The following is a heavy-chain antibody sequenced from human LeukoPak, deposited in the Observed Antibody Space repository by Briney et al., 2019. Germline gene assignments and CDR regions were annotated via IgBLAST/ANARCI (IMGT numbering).Heavy chain of an antibody. V-gene: IGHV3-74*01. J-gene: IGHJ4*02. CDR3: VRDKREWLSPFDY. D-gene: IGHD5-12*01. CDR1: GFTFSSYW. CDR2: INSDGTTS. Sequence: PGGSLRLSCAVYGFTFSSYWMHWVRQAPGKGLVWVSRINSDGTTSTYADSVKGRFTISRDNAKNTLFLQMNSLRVEDTAVYYCVRDKREWLSPFDYWGQGALVTVSS.